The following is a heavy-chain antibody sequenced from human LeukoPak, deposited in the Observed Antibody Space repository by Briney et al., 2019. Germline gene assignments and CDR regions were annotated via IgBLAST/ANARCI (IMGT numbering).Heavy chain of an antibody. J-gene: IGHJ6*03. Sequence: GGSLRLSCAASGFTFSSYAMHWVRQARGKGLEGVAFIRYDGSNKYYADSVKGRFTISRDNSKNTLYLQMNSLRAEDTAMYYCAKEGTVLILDYYMDVWGKGTTVTVSS. V-gene: IGHV3-30*02. CDR2: IRYDGSNK. D-gene: IGHD3/OR15-3a*01. CDR1: GFTFSSYA. CDR3: AKEGTVLILDYYMDV.